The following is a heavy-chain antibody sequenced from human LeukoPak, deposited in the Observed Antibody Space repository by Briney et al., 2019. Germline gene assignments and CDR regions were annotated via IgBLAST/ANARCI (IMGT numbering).Heavy chain of an antibody. J-gene: IGHJ5*02. CDR1: GFTFSDDY. V-gene: IGHV3-11*04. CDR3: ARGDPHADL. Sequence: SGGSLRLSCAASGFTFSDDYMTWIRQAPGKGLEWISYISYSGMTIYYADSVKGRFTISRDNARTSLYLQMNSPRVEDTGVYYCARGDPHADLWGQGTLVTVSS. CDR2: ISYSGMTI.